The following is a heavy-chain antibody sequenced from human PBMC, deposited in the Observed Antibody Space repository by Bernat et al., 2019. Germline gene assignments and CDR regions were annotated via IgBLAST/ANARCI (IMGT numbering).Heavy chain of an antibody. V-gene: IGHV3-7*03. CDR3: AREGGAGYSFDY. Sequence: EVQLVESGGGLVQPGGSLRLSCAASGFAFNTNWMTWVRQAPGKGLEWVANINQDGSEKNYVNSVKGRFTSFRDNTKGSLFLQMNGLRAEDTADYYCAREGGAGYSFDYWGQGALVTVSS. CDR1: GFAFNTNW. CDR2: INQDGSEK. J-gene: IGHJ4*02. D-gene: IGHD3-16*01.